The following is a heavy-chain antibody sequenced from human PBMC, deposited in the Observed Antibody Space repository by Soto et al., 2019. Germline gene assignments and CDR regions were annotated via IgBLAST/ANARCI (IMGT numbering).Heavy chain of an antibody. Sequence: QLQLQESGPGLVKPSETLSLTCTVSGGSLNSGSFFWGWIRQPPGKGLEWIGHIFYTGTTSYSPSLKSRLTMFLDTSKNKFSRRMTSVTAADTAVYYCVRLEAVAGSQFDFWGQGTLVNVCS. CDR2: IFYTGTT. J-gene: IGHJ4*02. CDR3: VRLEAVAGSQFDF. V-gene: IGHV4-39*01. D-gene: IGHD6-19*01. CDR1: GGSLNSGSFF.